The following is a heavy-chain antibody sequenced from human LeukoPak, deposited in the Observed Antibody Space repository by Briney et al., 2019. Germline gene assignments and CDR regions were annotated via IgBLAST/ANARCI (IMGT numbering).Heavy chain of an antibody. CDR1: GFTFSSYS. J-gene: IGHJ6*04. CDR2: ISSSSSYI. Sequence: GGSLRLSCAASGFTFSSYSMNWVRQAPGKGLEWVSSISSSSSYIYYADSVKGRFTISRDNAKNSLYLQMNSLRAEDTAEYYCARAADIVVVPAAAYGMDVWGKGTTVTVSS. D-gene: IGHD2-2*01. V-gene: IGHV3-21*01. CDR3: ARAADIVVVPAAAYGMDV.